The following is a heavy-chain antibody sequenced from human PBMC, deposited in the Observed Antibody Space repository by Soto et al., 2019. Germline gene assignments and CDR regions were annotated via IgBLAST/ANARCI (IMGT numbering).Heavy chain of an antibody. Sequence: PSETLSLTCTFPVGSISSYYWSWIRQPPGKGLEWIGYIYYSGSTNYNPSLKSRVTISVDTSKNQFSLKLSSVTAADTAVYYCARESIAARSFDYWGQGTLVTVSS. CDR1: VGSISSYY. CDR2: IYYSGST. J-gene: IGHJ4*02. CDR3: ARESIAARSFDY. V-gene: IGHV4-59*01. D-gene: IGHD6-6*01.